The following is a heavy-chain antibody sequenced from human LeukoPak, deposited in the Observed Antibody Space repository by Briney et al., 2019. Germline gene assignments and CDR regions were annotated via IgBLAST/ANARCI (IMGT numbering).Heavy chain of an antibody. D-gene: IGHD6-19*01. V-gene: IGHV4-4*07. Sequence: SETLSLTCAVYGGSFSSYYWSWIRQPAGKGLEWIGRIYTSGSTNYNPSLKSRVTMSVDTSKNQFSLKLSSVTAADTAVYYCARDGSGWYLNYFDYWGQGTLVTVSS. CDR2: IYTSGST. J-gene: IGHJ4*02. CDR1: GGSFSSYY. CDR3: ARDGSGWYLNYFDY.